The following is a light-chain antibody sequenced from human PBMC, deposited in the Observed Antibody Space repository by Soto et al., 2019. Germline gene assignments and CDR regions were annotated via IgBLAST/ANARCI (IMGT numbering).Light chain of an antibody. V-gene: IGLV2-14*01. CDR1: SSDVGDCNF. Sequence: QSVLTQPASVSGSPGQSITISCTGTSSDVGDCNFVSWYQQHPVKAPKLMIFEVTSRPSGVSNRFSGSKSGNTASLTISGLQAEDEADYYCRSYTTSSTRVFGTGTKVTVL. CDR3: RSYTTSSTRV. J-gene: IGLJ1*01. CDR2: EVT.